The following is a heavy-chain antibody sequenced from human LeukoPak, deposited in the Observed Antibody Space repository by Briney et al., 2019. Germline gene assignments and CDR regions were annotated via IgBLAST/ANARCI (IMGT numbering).Heavy chain of an antibody. CDR2: IYHSGST. D-gene: IGHD6-13*01. Sequence: SETLSLTCTVSGGSISSYYWSWIRQPPGKGLEWIGYIYHSGSTNYNPSLKSRATISEDTSKNQFSLKLSSVTAADTAVYYCARDLAAAGTIDPWGQGTLVTVSS. V-gene: IGHV4-59*01. CDR3: ARDLAAAGTIDP. J-gene: IGHJ5*02. CDR1: GGSISSYY.